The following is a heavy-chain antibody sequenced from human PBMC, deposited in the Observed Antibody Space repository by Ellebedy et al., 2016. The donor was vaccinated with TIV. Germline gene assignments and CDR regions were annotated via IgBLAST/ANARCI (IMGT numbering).Heavy chain of an antibody. D-gene: IGHD3-10*01. Sequence: SETLSLTXSVSGYSIRSGYYWGWIRQPPGKGLEWIGSIYHSGSTYHDPSLKSRVSISVDKAKNQLSLRLSSVTAADTAVYYCARAVRGIVPFDIWGHGTRVTVSS. CDR3: ARAVRGIVPFDI. V-gene: IGHV4-38-2*02. CDR2: IYHSGST. CDR1: GYSIRSGYY. J-gene: IGHJ3*02.